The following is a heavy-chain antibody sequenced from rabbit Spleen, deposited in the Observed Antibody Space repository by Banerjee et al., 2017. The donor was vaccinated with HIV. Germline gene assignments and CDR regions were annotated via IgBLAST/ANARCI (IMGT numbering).Heavy chain of an antibody. D-gene: IGHD8-1*01. J-gene: IGHJ6*01. Sequence: QSLEESGGDLVKPGASLTLTCTASGFSFSSSDYMCWVRQAPGKGLEWIACINTATGKAVYASWAKGRFTISKTSSTTVTLRMTSLTAADRATYFCARDTGSSFSSYGMDLWGQGTLVTVS. V-gene: IGHV1S40*01. CDR3: ARDTGSSFSSYGMDL. CDR2: INTATGKA. CDR1: GFSFSSSDY.